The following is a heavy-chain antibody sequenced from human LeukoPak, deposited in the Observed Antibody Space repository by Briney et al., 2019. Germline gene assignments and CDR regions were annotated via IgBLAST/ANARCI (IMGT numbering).Heavy chain of an antibody. CDR2: INHAGST. CDR1: GGSFSGYY. D-gene: IGHD1-26*01. V-gene: IGHV4-34*01. J-gene: IGHJ3*01. CDR3: ARGEKWDLHAFDV. Sequence: SETLSLTCAVYGGSFSGYYWTWIRQPPGKGLEWIGEINHAGSTNYNPSLKSRVTISVDMSKNQFSLKVTSVTAADTAVYYCARGEKWDLHAFDVWGQGTVVTVSS.